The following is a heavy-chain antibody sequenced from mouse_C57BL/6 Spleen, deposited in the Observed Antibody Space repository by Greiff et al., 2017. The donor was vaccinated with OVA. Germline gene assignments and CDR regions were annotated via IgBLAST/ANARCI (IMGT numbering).Heavy chain of an antibody. V-gene: IGHV1-53*01. CDR2: INPSNGGT. CDR3: AREDSNHWYFDV. CDR1: GYTFTSYW. J-gene: IGHJ1*03. Sequence: QVQLQQSGTELVKPGASVKLSCKASGYTFTSYWMHWVKQRPGQGLEWIGNINPSNGGTNYNEKFKSKATLTVDKSSSTAYMQLSSLTSEDSAVYYCAREDSNHWYFDVWGTGTTVTVSS. D-gene: IGHD2-5*01.